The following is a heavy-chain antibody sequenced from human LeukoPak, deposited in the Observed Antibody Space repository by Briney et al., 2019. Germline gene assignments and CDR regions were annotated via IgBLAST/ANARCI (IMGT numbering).Heavy chain of an antibody. Sequence: SGTLSLTCAVSGGSISSSNWWRWVRQPPGKGLEWIGEIYHSGSTNYNPSLKSRVTISVDKSKNQFSLKLSSVTAADTAVYYCARTKAVVAAAFDYWGQGTLVTVSS. CDR1: GGSISSSNW. V-gene: IGHV4-4*02. J-gene: IGHJ4*02. CDR3: ARTKAVVAAAFDY. D-gene: IGHD2-15*01. CDR2: IYHSGST.